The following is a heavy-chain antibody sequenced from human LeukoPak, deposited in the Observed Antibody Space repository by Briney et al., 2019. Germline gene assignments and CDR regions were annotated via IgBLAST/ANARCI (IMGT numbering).Heavy chain of an antibody. CDR1: GFTFSHYA. V-gene: IGHV3-23*01. D-gene: IGHD4-17*01. CDR2: ISGSGHST. Sequence: PGGSLRLSCAASGFTFSHYAMTWVRQAPGKGLEWVSSISGSGHSTYYADSVKGRFTISRDNSKDTLYLQMNTLRADDTAIYYCAKDGTELVVSVTVTDYWGQGTLVTVSS. CDR3: AKDGTELVVSVTVTDY. J-gene: IGHJ4*02.